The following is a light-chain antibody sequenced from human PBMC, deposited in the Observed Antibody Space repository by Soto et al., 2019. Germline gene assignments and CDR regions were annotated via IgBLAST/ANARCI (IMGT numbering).Light chain of an antibody. V-gene: IGKV3-20*01. CDR1: QSISSSY. Sequence: EIVLTQSPGTLSLSPGERATLSCRASQSISSSYLAWYQQKPGQAPRLLIYAASSRATGIPDRFSGSGSGKVFTLTISRLEPEDFAVYYCQQYGSSSYTFGQGTQLEIK. J-gene: IGKJ2*01. CDR2: AAS. CDR3: QQYGSSSYT.